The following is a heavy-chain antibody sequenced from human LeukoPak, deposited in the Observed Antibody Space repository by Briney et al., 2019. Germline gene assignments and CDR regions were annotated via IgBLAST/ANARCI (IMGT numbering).Heavy chain of an antibody. CDR1: GGSISSYY. Sequence: SETLSLTCTVSGGSISSYYWSWIRQPPGKGLEWVGYIYYSGSTNYNASLKSRVTISVDTSKNQFSLKLSSVTAADTAVYYCARDRGEHYYGSGSYYNWFDPWGQGTLVTVSS. CDR2: IYYSGST. J-gene: IGHJ5*02. D-gene: IGHD3-10*01. CDR3: ARDRGEHYYGSGSYYNWFDP. V-gene: IGHV4-59*13.